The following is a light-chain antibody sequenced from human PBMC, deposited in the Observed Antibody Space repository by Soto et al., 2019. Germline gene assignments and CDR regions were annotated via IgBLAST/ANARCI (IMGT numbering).Light chain of an antibody. CDR2: KAS. Sequence: DVQMTQSHSTLSGSVGDRVTITCQASQTISSWLAWYQQKPGKAPKLLIYKASTLKSGVPSRFSGSGSGTDFTLTISSLEPEDFAVYYCQQRSNWPLTFGGGTKVDI. J-gene: IGKJ4*01. V-gene: IGKV1-5*03. CDR1: QTISSW. CDR3: QQRSNWPLT.